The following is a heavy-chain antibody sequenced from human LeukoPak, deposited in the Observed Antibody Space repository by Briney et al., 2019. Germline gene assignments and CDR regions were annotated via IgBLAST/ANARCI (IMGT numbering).Heavy chain of an antibody. Sequence: PGGSLRLSCAASGFTFGDYAMHWVRQAPGKGLEWVSSISSSSSYIYYADSVKGRFTISRDNAKNSLYLQMNSLRAEDTAVYYCARWYGRIYDSSGYGHFDYWGQGTLVTVSS. J-gene: IGHJ4*02. V-gene: IGHV3-21*01. CDR2: ISSSSSYI. D-gene: IGHD3-22*01. CDR3: ARWYGRIYDSSGYGHFDY. CDR1: GFTFGDYA.